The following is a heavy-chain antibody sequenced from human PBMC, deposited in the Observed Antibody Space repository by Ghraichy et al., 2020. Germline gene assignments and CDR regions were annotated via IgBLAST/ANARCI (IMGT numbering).Heavy chain of an antibody. D-gene: IGHD3-3*02. Sequence: GGPLRLSCAASGFTFSTSWMTWVRQAPGKGLEWVANINQDGSDKSHVDSVKGRFTISRDNAKNSMYLQMSSLRVEDTAVYYCASRKCSISACFSSSWRCFDYWGQGILVTVSS. V-gene: IGHV3-7*01. CDR1: GFTFSTSW. CDR2: INQDGSDK. J-gene: IGHJ4*02. CDR3: ASRKCSISACFSSSWRCFDY.